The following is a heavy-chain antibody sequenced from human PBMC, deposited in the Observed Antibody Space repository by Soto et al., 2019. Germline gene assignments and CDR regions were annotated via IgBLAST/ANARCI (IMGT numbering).Heavy chain of an antibody. Sequence: QVQLQESGPGLVKPSETLSLTCAVSGGSITSYYWSWMRQPPGKGLEWIGYIHNSGSTNYNPSLKGRVTISVDTSKNQFSLKLNSVTAADTAVYYCARDNTGTDVWGQETTVTVSS. CDR1: GGSITSYY. CDR3: ARDNTGTDV. J-gene: IGHJ6*02. D-gene: IGHD1-1*01. V-gene: IGHV4-59*01. CDR2: IHNSGST.